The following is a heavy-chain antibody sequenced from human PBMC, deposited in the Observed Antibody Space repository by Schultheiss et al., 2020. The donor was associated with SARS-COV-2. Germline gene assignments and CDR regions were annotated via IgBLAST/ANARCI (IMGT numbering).Heavy chain of an antibody. Sequence: SETLSLTCAVYGGSFSGYYWSWIRQPPGKGLEWIGEINHSGSTNYNPSLKSRVTISVDTSKNQFSLKLCSVTAADTAVYYCARGGGHYCSSTSCYRRYYYYYMDVWGKGTTVTVSS. D-gene: IGHD2-2*02. CDR3: ARGGGHYCSSTSCYRRYYYYYMDV. CDR2: INHSGST. CDR1: GGSFSGYY. V-gene: IGHV4-34*01. J-gene: IGHJ6*03.